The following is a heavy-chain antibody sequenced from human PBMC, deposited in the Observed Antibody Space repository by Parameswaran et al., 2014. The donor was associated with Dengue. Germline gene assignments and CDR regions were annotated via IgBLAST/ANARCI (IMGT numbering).Heavy chain of an antibody. CDR2: IIPILGIA. V-gene: IGHV1-69*04. D-gene: IGHD3-16*01. CDR3: ARDFKF. Sequence: WVRQAPGQGLEWMGRIIPILGIANYAQKFQGRVTITADKSTSTAYMELSSLRSEDTAVYYCARDFKFGGQGTLVTVSS. J-gene: IGHJ4*02.